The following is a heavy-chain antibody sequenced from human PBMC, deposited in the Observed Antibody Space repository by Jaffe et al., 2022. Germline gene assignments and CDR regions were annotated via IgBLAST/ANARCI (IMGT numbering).Heavy chain of an antibody. CDR3: ARPQDHLGSPVGD. D-gene: IGHD1-26*01. CDR1: GGSISSSSYY. Sequence: QLQLQESGPGLVKPSETLSLTCTVSGGSISSSSYYWGWIRQPPGKGLEWIGSIYYSGSTYYNPSLKSRVTISVDTSKNQFSLKLSSVTAADTAVYYCARPQDHLGSPVGDWGQGTLVTVSS. CDR2: IYYSGST. J-gene: IGHJ4*02. V-gene: IGHV4-39*01.